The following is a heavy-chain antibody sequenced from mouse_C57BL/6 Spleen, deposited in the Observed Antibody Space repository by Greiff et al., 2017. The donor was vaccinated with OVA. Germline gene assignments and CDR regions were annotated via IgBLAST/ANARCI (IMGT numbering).Heavy chain of an antibody. CDR3: AIWGRYIDD. CDR1: GYTFTSYW. V-gene: IGHV1-69*01. Sequence: QVQLQQPGAELVMPGASVKLSCKASGYTFTSYWMHWVKQRPGQGLEWIGEIDPFDSYTNYNQKFKGKSTLTVDKSSSTAYMQLSSLTSEDSAVYYCAIWGRYIDDWGTGTTVTVSS. J-gene: IGHJ1*03. CDR2: IDPFDSYT. D-gene: IGHD2-13*01.